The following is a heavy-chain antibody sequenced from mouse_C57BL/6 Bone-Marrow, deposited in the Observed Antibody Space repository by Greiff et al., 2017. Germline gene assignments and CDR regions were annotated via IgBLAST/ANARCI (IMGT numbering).Heavy chain of an antibody. Sequence: DVQLVESGGGLVKPGGSLKLSCAASGFTFSSYAMSWVRQTPEKRLEWVATISDGGSYTYYPDNVKGRFTISSDNAKTNLYLQISHLKSEDTAMYYWARDRDYYGSSLFAYWGQGTLVTVSA. CDR1: GFTFSSYA. V-gene: IGHV5-4*01. CDR3: ARDRDYYGSSLFAY. CDR2: ISDGGSYT. J-gene: IGHJ3*01. D-gene: IGHD1-1*01.